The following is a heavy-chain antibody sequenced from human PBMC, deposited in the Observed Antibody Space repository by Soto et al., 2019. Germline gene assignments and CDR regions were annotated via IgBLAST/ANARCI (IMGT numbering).Heavy chain of an antibody. J-gene: IGHJ5*02. CDR3: AKRASQANIDNWFDP. CDR1: GFVFKNFA. Sequence: GGALRLSCVGAGFVFKNFAINWVRQPPGKGLEWVSVIRGTGLNTYYAASVKGRFNISRDNSKNTVYLQMDSLKVEDTAVYYCAKRASQANIDNWFDP. V-gene: IGHV3-23*01. CDR2: IRGTGLNT.